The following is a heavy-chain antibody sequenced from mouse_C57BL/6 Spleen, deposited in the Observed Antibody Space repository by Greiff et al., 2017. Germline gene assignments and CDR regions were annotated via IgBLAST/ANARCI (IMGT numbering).Heavy chain of an antibody. J-gene: IGHJ2*01. Sequence: VQLQQSGAELVKPGASVKLSCTASGFTITDYYMHWVKQRTEPGLVWIGRIDPADGETKYAPKFQGKATITADTSSNTAYLQLSSLTSEDTAVYYCARSKLDYGYYFDYWGQGTTLTVSS. V-gene: IGHV14-2*01. D-gene: IGHD2-4*01. CDR2: IDPADGET. CDR3: ARSKLDYGYYFDY. CDR1: GFTITDYY.